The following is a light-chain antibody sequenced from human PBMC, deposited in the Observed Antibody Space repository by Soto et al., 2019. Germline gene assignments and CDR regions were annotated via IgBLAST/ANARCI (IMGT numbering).Light chain of an antibody. CDR2: GAS. V-gene: IGKV3-20*01. CDR1: QSVSSSN. CDR3: QHTWA. Sequence: EVVLTQSPGTLSLSPGERATLSCRASQSVSSSNFVWYHQKPGQAPRLLIYGASIRATGIPDRFSGGGSGTDFTLTISRLELEDFAVYYCQHTWAFGQGTKLEI. J-gene: IGKJ1*01.